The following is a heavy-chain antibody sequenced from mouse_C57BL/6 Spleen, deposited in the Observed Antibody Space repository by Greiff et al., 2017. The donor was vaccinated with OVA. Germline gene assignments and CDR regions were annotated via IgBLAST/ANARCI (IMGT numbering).Heavy chain of an antibody. Sequence: EVMLVESGGGLVKPGGSLKLSCAASGFTFSDYGMHWVRQAPEKGLEWVAYISSGSSTIYYADTVKGRFTIARDNAKNTLLLQMTSLRSEGTAMYYCARPGGYSYAMDYWGQGTSVTVSS. CDR3: ARPGGYSYAMDY. CDR1: GFTFSDYG. CDR2: ISSGSSTI. J-gene: IGHJ4*01. D-gene: IGHD2-3*01. V-gene: IGHV5-17*01.